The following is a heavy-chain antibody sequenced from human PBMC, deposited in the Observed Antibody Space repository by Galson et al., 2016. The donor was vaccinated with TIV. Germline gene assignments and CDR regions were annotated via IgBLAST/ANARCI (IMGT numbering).Heavy chain of an antibody. Sequence: CAISGDSVSGNTAAWNWVRQSPSRGLEWLGRTYYTSKWNTDYAVSVKGRIIIRPDTSMNQVALQLSSVIPDDPAVYYCSRGNWNYGMGGAMDVWGRWTTVTVSS. V-gene: IGHV6-1*01. CDR3: SRGNWNYGMGGAMDV. CDR2: TYYTSKWNT. J-gene: IGHJ6*02. CDR1: GDSVSGNTAA. D-gene: IGHD1-7*01.